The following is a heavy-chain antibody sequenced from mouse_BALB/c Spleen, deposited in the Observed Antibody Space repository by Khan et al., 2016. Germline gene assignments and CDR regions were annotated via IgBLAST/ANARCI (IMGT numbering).Heavy chain of an antibody. J-gene: IGHJ2*01. V-gene: IGHV1S81*02. D-gene: IGHD1-1*01. CDR2: TNPTNGRT. CDR3: SRSKKIVATFFDY. CDR1: GYTFTSYW. Sequence: QVQLQQSGDDLVKPGASVKLSCKASGYTFTSYWMHWVKQRLGQGLEWFAETNPTNGRTYYNEKFKSKATLTVDKSSSTAYMLLSGPTFEDSAVYYCSRSKKIVATFFDYWGQGTTLTVSS.